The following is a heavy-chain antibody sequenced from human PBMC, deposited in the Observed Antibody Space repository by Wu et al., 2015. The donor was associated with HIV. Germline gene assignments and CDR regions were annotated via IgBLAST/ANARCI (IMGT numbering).Heavy chain of an antibody. CDR3: ARDWPSGSYYGPRYYGMDV. CDR2: IIPIFGTA. V-gene: IGHV1-69*05. D-gene: IGHD1-26*01. J-gene: IGHJ6*02. CDR1: GGTFSSYA. Sequence: QVQLVQSGAEVKKPGSSVKVSCKASGGTFSSYAISWVRQAPGQGLEWMGGIIPIFGTANYAQKFQGRVTITTDESTSTAYMELSSLRSEDTAVYYCARDWPSGSYYGPRYYGMDVWGQGTTVTVSS.